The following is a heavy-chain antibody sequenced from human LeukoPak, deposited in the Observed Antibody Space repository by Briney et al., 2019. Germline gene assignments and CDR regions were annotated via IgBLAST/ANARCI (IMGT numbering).Heavy chain of an antibody. Sequence: PGRSLRLSCAASGFTFDDYAMHWVRQAPGKGLEWVSGISWNSGSIGYADSVKGRFTISRDYAKNSLYLQMNSLRAEDTAVYYCARLGYCGSTTCDMGPPRHGFDIWGQGTMVTVSS. D-gene: IGHD2-2*01. CDR2: ISWNSGSI. CDR1: GFTFDDYA. V-gene: IGHV3-9*01. CDR3: ARLGYCGSTTCDMGPPRHGFDI. J-gene: IGHJ3*02.